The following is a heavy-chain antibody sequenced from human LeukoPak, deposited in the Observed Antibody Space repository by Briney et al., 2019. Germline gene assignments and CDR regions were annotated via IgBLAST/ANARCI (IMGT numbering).Heavy chain of an antibody. V-gene: IGHV3-30*02. CDR3: AKDSIPNYYDTSTY. D-gene: IGHD3-22*01. CDR2: IRYDGSNK. CDR1: GFTFSSYG. Sequence: GGSLRLSCAASGFTFSSYGMHWVRQAPGKGLEWVAFIRYDGSNKYYADSVKGRFTISGDNSKNTLYLQMNSLRAEDTAVYYCAKDSIPNYYDTSTYWGQGTLVTVSS. J-gene: IGHJ4*02.